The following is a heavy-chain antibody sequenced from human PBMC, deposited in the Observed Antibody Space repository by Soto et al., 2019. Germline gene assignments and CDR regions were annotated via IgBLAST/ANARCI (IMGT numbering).Heavy chain of an antibody. D-gene: IGHD3-10*01. CDR3: ARVASYYGSGSYGGTDY. Sequence: SVKVSCKASGGTFSSYAISWVRQAPGQGLEWMGGIIPIFGTANYAQKFQGRVTITADESTSTAYMELSSLRSEDTAVYYCARVASYYGSGSYGGTDYWGQGXLVTVSS. CDR2: IIPIFGTA. CDR1: GGTFSSYA. J-gene: IGHJ4*02. V-gene: IGHV1-69*13.